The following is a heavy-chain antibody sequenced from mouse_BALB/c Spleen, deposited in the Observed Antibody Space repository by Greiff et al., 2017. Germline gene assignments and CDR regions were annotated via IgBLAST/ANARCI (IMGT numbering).Heavy chain of an antibody. D-gene: IGHD1-1*01. CDR1: GFTFSSYA. V-gene: IGHV5-9-4*01. Sequence: EVKLVESGGGLVKPGGSLKLSCAASGFTFSSYAMSWVRQSPEKRLEWVAEISSGGSYTYYPDTVTGRFTISRDNAKNTLYLEMSSLRSEDTAMYYCARDYYGRGFYFDYWGQGTTLTVSS. J-gene: IGHJ2*01. CDR3: ARDYYGRGFYFDY. CDR2: ISSGGSYT.